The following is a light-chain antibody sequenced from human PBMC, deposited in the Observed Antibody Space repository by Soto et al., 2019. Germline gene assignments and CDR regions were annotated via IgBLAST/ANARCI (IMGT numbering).Light chain of an antibody. J-gene: IGKJ2*03. CDR1: QNIRTY. CDR2: TAS. CDR3: QQTYSTLNS. Sequence: DIQVTQSPSSLSASVGDRVTITCRASQNIRTYLNWYQQRPGKPPKLLIHTASTLQSGVPSRFSGSGSGTDLTLTISSLQPEDFATYYCQQTYSTLNSFGQGTKLEIK. V-gene: IGKV1-39*01.